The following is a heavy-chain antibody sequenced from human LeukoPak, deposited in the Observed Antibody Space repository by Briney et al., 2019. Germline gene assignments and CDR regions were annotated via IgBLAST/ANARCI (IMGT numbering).Heavy chain of an antibody. CDR1: GGSISSYY. D-gene: IGHD5-12*01. J-gene: IGHJ4*02. CDR2: IYYSGST. V-gene: IGHV4-59*08. Sequence: SETLSLTCTVSGGSISSYYWSWIRQPPGKGLEWIGYIYYSGSTNYNPSLKSRVTISVDTSKNQFSLKLSSVTAADTAVYYCASNPRDGYNWDYFDYWGQGTLVTVSS. CDR3: ASNPRDGYNWDYFDY.